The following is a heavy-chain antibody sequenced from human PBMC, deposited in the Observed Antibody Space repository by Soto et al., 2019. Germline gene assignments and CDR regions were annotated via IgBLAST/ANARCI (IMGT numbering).Heavy chain of an antibody. Sequence: EVQLVESGGGLVQPGGSLRLSCAASGFTVSSNYMSWVRQAPGKGLEWVSVIYSGGSTYYADSVKGRFTISRDNSKNTLYLQMNSLRAEDTAVYYCARELRFFGGGTNHWGQGTLVTVSS. CDR1: GFTVSSNY. D-gene: IGHD3-3*01. J-gene: IGHJ5*02. CDR2: IYSGGST. V-gene: IGHV3-66*01. CDR3: ARELRFFGGGTNH.